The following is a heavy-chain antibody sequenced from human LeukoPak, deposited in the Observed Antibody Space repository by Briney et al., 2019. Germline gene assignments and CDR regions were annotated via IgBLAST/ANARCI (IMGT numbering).Heavy chain of an antibody. CDR1: GFTFSSYS. J-gene: IGHJ4*02. CDR3: ARDRNSGYDSSFDY. V-gene: IGHV3-21*01. D-gene: IGHD5-12*01. Sequence: GGSLRLSCAASGFTFSSYSMNWVRQAPGKGLEWVSSICSSSSYIYYADSVKGRFTISRDNSKNSLYLQMNSLRAEDTAVYYCARDRNSGYDSSFDYWGQGTLVTVSS. CDR2: ICSSSSYI.